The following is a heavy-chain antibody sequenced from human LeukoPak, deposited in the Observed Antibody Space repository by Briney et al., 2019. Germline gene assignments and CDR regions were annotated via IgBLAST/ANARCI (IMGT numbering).Heavy chain of an antibody. V-gene: IGHV7-4-1*02. D-gene: IGHD1-26*01. CDR3: ARASTPKVGATIYYFDY. J-gene: IGHJ4*02. Sequence: ASVKISCKASGYTFTSYILNWVRQAPGQGLECMGWINTNTGNPTYAQGFTGRFVFSLDTSVSTAYPQISSLKAEDTALYYCARASTPKVGATIYYFDYWGQGTLVTVSS. CDR2: INTNTGNP. CDR1: GYTFTSYI.